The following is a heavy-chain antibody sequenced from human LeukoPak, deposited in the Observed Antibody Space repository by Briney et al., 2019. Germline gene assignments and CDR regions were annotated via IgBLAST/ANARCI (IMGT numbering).Heavy chain of an antibody. CDR2: IYYSGST. CDR1: GGSISSHY. D-gene: IGHD3-3*01. Sequence: SETLSLTCTVSGGSISSHYWSWIRQPPGKGLEWIGYIYYSGSTNYNPFLKSRVTISVDTSKNQFSLKLSSVTAADTAVYYCARAGITIFGVVYDAFDIWGQGTMVTVSS. CDR3: ARAGITIFGVVYDAFDI. J-gene: IGHJ3*02. V-gene: IGHV4-59*11.